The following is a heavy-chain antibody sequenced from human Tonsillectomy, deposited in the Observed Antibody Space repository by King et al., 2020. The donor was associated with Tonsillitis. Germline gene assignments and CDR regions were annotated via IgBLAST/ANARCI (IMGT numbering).Heavy chain of an antibody. J-gene: IGHJ4*02. CDR1: GGTFSSYV. Sequence: VQLVESGAEVKKPGSSVKVSCKASGGTFSSYVISWVRQAPGQGLEWMGGIIPIFGTANYAQKFQGRVTITADEFTRTANMELSSLRSEDTAVYYCARTVSGSRPLLRYFDWFLTLDYWGQGTLVTVSS. V-gene: IGHV1-69*01. CDR2: IIPIFGTA. CDR3: ARTVSGSRPLLRYFDWFLTLDY. D-gene: IGHD3-9*01.